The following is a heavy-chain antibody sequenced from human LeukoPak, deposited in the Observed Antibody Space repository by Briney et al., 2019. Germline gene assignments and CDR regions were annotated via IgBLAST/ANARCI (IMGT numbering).Heavy chain of an antibody. V-gene: IGHV1-8*01. CDR2: MNPNSGNT. Sequence: ASVKVSCKASGYTFTSYDINWVRQATGQGLEWMGWMNPNSGNTGYAQKFQGRVTMTRNTSISTAYMELSSLRSEDTAAYYCARGRRVNTMVRGANYWGQGTLVTVSS. CDR3: ARGRRVNTMVRGANY. D-gene: IGHD3-10*01. CDR1: GYTFTSYD. J-gene: IGHJ4*02.